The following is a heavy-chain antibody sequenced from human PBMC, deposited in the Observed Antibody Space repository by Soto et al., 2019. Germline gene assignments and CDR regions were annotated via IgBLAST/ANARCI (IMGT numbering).Heavy chain of an antibody. Sequence: TLSLTCTVSGDSISSGGYYWSWLRQLPGKGLEWIGYFYHSGTTHYNPSLKSRPTISVDTSKNQFSLKLSSVIAADTAVYYCARAGYDSSGYYTYYFDCWGQGTLVTVSS. D-gene: IGHD3-22*01. CDR1: GDSISSGGYY. V-gene: IGHV4-31*03. CDR3: ARAGYDSSGYYTYYFDC. J-gene: IGHJ4*02. CDR2: FYHSGTT.